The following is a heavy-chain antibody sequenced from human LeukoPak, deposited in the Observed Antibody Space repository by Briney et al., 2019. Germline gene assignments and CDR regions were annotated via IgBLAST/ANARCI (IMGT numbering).Heavy chain of an antibody. D-gene: IGHD4-17*01. CDR2: INPSGGST. CDR3: ALTTVTPRYFDY. J-gene: IGHJ4*02. CDR1: GGTFSSYA. Sequence: GASVTVSCKASGGTFSSYAISWVRQAPGQGLEWMGIINPSGGSTSHAQKFQGRVTMTRDMSTSTVYMELSSLRSEDTAVYYCALTTVTPRYFDYWGQGTLVTVSS. V-gene: IGHV1-46*03.